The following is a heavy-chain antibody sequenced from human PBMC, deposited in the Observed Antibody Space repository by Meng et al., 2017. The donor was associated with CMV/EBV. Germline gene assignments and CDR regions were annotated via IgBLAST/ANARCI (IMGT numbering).Heavy chain of an antibody. CDR3: ARAIVLMVYAENWFDP. Sequence: QLQLQESGPGLVKPSEPLSLTCTGSGGSISSSSYYWGWIRQPPGKGLEWIGSIYYSGSTYYNPSLKSRVTISVDTSKNQFSLKLSSVTAADTAVYYCARAIVLMVYAENWFDPWGQGTLVTVSS. CDR1: GGSISSSSYY. J-gene: IGHJ5*02. V-gene: IGHV4-39*07. CDR2: IYYSGST. D-gene: IGHD2-8*01.